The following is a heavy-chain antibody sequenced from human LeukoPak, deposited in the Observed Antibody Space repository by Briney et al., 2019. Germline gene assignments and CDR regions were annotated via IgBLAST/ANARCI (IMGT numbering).Heavy chain of an antibody. D-gene: IGHD6-13*01. V-gene: IGHV4-59*01. Sequence: SETLSLLCTVSSGSISSSYWSWIRQPPGKGLEWIGYIYYSGSTNYNPSLKSRVTMSVYTSKNQFSLNLSSVTAADTAVYYCARGPYSSRYDYWGQGTVVTVSS. J-gene: IGHJ4*02. CDR1: SGSISSSY. CDR2: IYYSGST. CDR3: ARGPYSSRYDY.